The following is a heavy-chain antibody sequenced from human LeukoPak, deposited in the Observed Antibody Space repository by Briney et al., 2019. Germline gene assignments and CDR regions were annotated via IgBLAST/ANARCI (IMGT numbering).Heavy chain of an antibody. CDR3: ARGQRLLWFGGLFGFDP. CDR1: GGSFSGYY. Sequence: SETLSLTCAVYGGSFSGYYWSWIRQPPGKGLEWIGEINHSGSTNYNPSLKSRVTISVDTSKNQFSLKLSSVTAADTAVYYCARGQRLLWFGGLFGFDPWGQGTLVTVSS. J-gene: IGHJ5*02. D-gene: IGHD3-10*01. V-gene: IGHV4-34*01. CDR2: INHSGST.